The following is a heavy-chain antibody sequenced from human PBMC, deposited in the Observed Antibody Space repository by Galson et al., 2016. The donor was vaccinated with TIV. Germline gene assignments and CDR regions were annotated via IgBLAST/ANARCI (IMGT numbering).Heavy chain of an antibody. Sequence: SLRLSCAASGFPFSDHGMHWVRHAPGKGLEWLSLSSFDGGIEYYADSVKGRFTISRDNSRNTLYLQMDRLRVDDTAIYYCAKDHRDGYNYFYYFASWGQGTLVTVSS. D-gene: IGHD5-24*01. CDR1: GFPFSDHG. V-gene: IGHV3-30*18. CDR3: AKDHRDGYNYFYYFAS. CDR2: SSFDGGIE. J-gene: IGHJ4*02.